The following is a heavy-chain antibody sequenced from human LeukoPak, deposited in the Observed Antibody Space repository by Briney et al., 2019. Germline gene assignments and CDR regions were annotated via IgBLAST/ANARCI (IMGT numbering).Heavy chain of an antibody. J-gene: IGHJ4*02. CDR1: EFSVGSNY. V-gene: IGHV3-15*01. D-gene: IGHD1-26*01. CDR2: IKAKTDGGTT. Sequence: PGGSLRLSCAASEFSVGSNYMTWVRQAPGKGLEWVGRIKAKTDGGTTDYAAPVKGRFIMSRDDSKNTLYLQMNSLKTEDTAVYYCTTGASGSYSVYWGQGTVVTVSS. CDR3: TTGASGSYSVY.